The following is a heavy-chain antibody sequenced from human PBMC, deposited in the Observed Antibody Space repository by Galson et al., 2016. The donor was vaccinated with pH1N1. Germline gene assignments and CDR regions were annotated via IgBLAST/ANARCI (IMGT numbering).Heavy chain of an antibody. CDR1: GFTFSDCH. J-gene: IGHJ4*02. CDR2: ISSSGVYT. V-gene: IGHV3-11*06. Sequence: SLRLSCAASGFTFSDCHLSWIRQAPGKGLEWISYISSSGVYTSYADSVKGRFTISGDYAKKSLYLQMNSLRAEDTAVYYCARGGLGVHYYDSSGPVDYWGQGTLVTVSS. CDR3: ARGGLGVHYYDSSGPVDY. D-gene: IGHD3-22*01.